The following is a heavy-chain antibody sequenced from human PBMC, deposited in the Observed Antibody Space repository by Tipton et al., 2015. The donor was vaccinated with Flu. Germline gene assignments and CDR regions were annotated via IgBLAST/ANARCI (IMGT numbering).Heavy chain of an antibody. CDR2: IYYTGYR. CDR1: GYSISSGYY. V-gene: IGHV4-38-2*02. Sequence: GLVKPSETLSLTCTVSGYSISSGYYWGWIRQPPGRPLEWVGSIYYTGYRYDNPSLKSRLAMSIDTSQCQFSLRLSSMTAADTAVYYCAKVKFGWVESWAQGTLVTVSS. J-gene: IGHJ5*01. CDR3: AKVKFGWVES. D-gene: IGHD3-16*01.